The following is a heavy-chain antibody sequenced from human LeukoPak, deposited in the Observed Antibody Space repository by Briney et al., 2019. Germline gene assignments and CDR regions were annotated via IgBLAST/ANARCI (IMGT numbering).Heavy chain of an antibody. J-gene: IGHJ3*02. CDR1: GGFIRDSSYY. CDR2: IYYSGST. Sequence: PSETLSLTCSVSGGFIRDSSYYWALIRQPPGKGLEWIGSIYYSGSTYYNPSLQGRVAMSVDTSRNQFSLNLRSVTAADTAIFYCARQVATIYHGFDIWGQGTMITVSS. V-gene: IGHV4-39*01. CDR3: ARQVATIYHGFDI. D-gene: IGHD5-24*01.